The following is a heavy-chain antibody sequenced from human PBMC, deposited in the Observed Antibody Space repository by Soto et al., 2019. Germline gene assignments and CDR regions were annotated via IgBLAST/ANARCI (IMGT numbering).Heavy chain of an antibody. CDR3: ARGWGLQH. D-gene: IGHD7-27*01. J-gene: IGHJ1*01. CDR1: GGSFSGYY. CDR2: INHSGST. V-gene: IGHV4-34*01. Sequence: SETLSLTCAVYGGSFSGYYWSWIRQPPGKGLEWIGEINHSGSTNYNPSLKSRVTISVDTSKNQFSLKLSSVTAADTDVYYCARGWGLQHWGKGTLVTVSS.